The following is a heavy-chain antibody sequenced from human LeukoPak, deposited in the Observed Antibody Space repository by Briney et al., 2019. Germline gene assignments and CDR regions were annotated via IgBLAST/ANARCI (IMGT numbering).Heavy chain of an antibody. CDR1: GYTFTSYD. Sequence: ASVKASCKASGYTFTSYDINWVRQATGQGLEWMGWMNPNSGNTGYAQKFQGRVTMTRNTSINTAYMELSSLRSEDTAVYYCARGDSSGWYSWFDPWGQGTLVTVSS. CDR2: MNPNSGNT. J-gene: IGHJ5*02. D-gene: IGHD6-19*01. CDR3: ARGDSSGWYSWFDP. V-gene: IGHV1-8*01.